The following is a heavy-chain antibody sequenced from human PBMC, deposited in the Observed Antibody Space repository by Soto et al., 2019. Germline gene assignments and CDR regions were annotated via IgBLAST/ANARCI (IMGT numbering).Heavy chain of an antibody. CDR3: ERGNGALRVFDV. J-gene: IGHJ3*01. D-gene: IGHD4-17*01. CDR2: PYKRPKWNT. V-gene: IGHV6-1*01. Sequence: SQTLSLTCAISGDSVSTTNAAWGWFRQSPSRGLKWLGRPYKRPKWNTDNAPSVRTGIKTNQNTPKNQSSLQLTSVPPENTPESYCERGNGALRVFDVGEQDTMATVSS. CDR1: GDSVSTTNAA.